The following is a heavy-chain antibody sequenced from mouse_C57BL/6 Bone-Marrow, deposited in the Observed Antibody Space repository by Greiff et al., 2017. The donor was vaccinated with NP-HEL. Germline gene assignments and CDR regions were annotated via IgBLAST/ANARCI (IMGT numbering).Heavy chain of an antibody. J-gene: IGHJ4*01. Sequence: VQLQQSGPELVKPGASVKIPCKASGYTFTDYNMDWVKQSHGKSLEWIGDITPNNGGTIYNQKFKGKATLTVDKSSSTAYMELRSLTSEDTAVYYCARSSRWYLRYYYAKDDWGQGTSVTVSS. CDR3: ARSSRWYLRYYYAKDD. V-gene: IGHV1-18*01. CDR2: ITPNNGGT. CDR1: GYTFTDYN. D-gene: IGHD1-3*01.